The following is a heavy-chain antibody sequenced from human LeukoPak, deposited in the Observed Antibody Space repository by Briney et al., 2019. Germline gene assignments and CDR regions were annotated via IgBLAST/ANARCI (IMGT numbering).Heavy chain of an antibody. Sequence: GGSLRLSCAASGFTFSSYSMNWVRQAPGKGLEWVSYISSSSSTIYYADSVKGRFTISRDNAKNSLYLQMNSLRAEDTAVYYCASLEAFGGDRAFDIWGQGTMVTVSS. V-gene: IGHV3-48*04. CDR3: ASLEAFGGDRAFDI. J-gene: IGHJ3*02. CDR1: GFTFSSYS. CDR2: ISSSSSTI. D-gene: IGHD3-16*01.